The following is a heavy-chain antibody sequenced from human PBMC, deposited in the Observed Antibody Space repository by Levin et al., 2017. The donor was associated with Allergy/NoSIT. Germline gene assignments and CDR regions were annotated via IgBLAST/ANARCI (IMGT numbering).Heavy chain of an antibody. Sequence: GESLKISCAASGLTFSSYAMSWVRQAPGKGLEWVSAISGSGGSTYYADSVKGRFTISRDNSKNTLYLQMNSLRAEDTAVYYCAKDPNPLYSSGWKAFDIWGQGTMVTVSS. D-gene: IGHD6-19*01. CDR1: GLTFSSYA. V-gene: IGHV3-23*01. CDR2: ISGSGGST. J-gene: IGHJ3*02. CDR3: AKDPNPLYSSGWKAFDI.